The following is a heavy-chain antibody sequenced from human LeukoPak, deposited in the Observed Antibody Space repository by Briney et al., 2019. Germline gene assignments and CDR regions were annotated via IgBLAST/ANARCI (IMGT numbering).Heavy chain of an antibody. J-gene: IGHJ5*02. CDR2: IYSGGST. V-gene: IGHV3-53*01. CDR3: ARAYSSSWNNWFDP. CDR1: GFTVSSNY. D-gene: IGHD6-13*01. Sequence: GGSLRLSCAASGFTVSSNYMSWVRHAPGKGLEWGSVIYSGGSTYYADSVKGRFTISRDNSKNTLYLQMNSLRAEDTAVYYCARAYSSSWNNWFDPWGQGTLVTVSS.